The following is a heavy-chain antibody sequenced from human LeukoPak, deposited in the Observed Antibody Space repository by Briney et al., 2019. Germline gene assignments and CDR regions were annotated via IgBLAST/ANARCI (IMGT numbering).Heavy chain of an antibody. CDR2: ISGSGGST. Sequence: PGGSLRLSCAASGFTFSSYAMSWVRQAPGRGLEWVSAISGSGGSTYYADSVKGRFTTSRDNSKNTLYLQMNSLRAEDTAVYYCARDQEQLANFDYWGQGTLVTVSS. V-gene: IGHV3-23*01. CDR3: ARDQEQLANFDY. CDR1: GFTFSSYA. D-gene: IGHD6-13*01. J-gene: IGHJ4*02.